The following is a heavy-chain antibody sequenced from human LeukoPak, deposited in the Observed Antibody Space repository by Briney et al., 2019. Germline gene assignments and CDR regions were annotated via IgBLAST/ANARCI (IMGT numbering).Heavy chain of an antibody. CDR1: GGSISRYY. V-gene: IGHV4-59*08. CDR3: ARHADELGYFQH. Sequence: SEALSLTCAVAGGSISRYYWRCVWENPRKRLEWSGYIYYSGRTKHNPSPKSRATISVDTTKTQFSLQLSSVTAADTTRYYCARHADELGYFQHWGQGTLVTVSS. J-gene: IGHJ1*01. CDR2: IYYSGRT. D-gene: IGHD1-26*01.